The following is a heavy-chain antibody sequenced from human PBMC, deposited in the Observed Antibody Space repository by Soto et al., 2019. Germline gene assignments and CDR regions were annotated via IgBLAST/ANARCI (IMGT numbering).Heavy chain of an antibody. CDR3: ARDSIVVVPAAIPHYYGMDV. CDR2: ISAYNGNT. D-gene: IGHD2-2*01. Sequence: ASVKVSCKASGHTFTSYGISWVRQAPGQGLEWMGWISAYNGNTNYAQKLQGRVTMTTDTSTSTAYMELRSLRSDDTAVYYCARDSIVVVPAAIPHYYGMDVWGQGTTVTVSS. CDR1: GHTFTSYG. V-gene: IGHV1-18*04. J-gene: IGHJ6*02.